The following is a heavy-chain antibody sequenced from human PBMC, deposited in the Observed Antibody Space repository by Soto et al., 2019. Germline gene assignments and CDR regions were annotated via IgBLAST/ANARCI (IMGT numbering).Heavy chain of an antibody. Sequence: SPSLSLTRAISGDIVSNNTAAGASVTQSTSRVLEWLGRTYYRSKWYYDDAVTVKSRITSNPATSKNQFSLQLNSVTPEDTAVYYCVRGKGRAAAGTGSIDYWGQGTLVTVSS. CDR2: TYYRSKWYY. CDR1: GDIVSNNTAA. CDR3: VRGKGRAAAGTGSIDY. V-gene: IGHV6-1*01. D-gene: IGHD6-13*01. J-gene: IGHJ4*02.